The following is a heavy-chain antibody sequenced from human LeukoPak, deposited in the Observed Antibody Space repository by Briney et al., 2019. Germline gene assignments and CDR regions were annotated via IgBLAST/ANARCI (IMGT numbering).Heavy chain of an antibody. CDR3: ARRETDSSWSTFDY. V-gene: IGHV3-74*01. Sequence: GGSLRLSCAASGFTLSSYWMHWVRRPPGRELLWVSRLSPNGISTAYADSVKGRFTISRDHAKNTLYLQMHSLRVEDTAVYYCARRETDSSWSTFDYWGEGILVTVSS. D-gene: IGHD6-13*01. CDR2: LSPNGIST. J-gene: IGHJ4*02. CDR1: GFTLSSYW.